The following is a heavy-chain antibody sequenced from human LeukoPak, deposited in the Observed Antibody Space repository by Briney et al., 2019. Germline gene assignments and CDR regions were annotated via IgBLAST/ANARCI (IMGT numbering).Heavy chain of an antibody. CDR3: ARSLGENCSSTSCYLNWFDS. CDR1: GGSTSSDSYY. CDR2: IYYSGSA. D-gene: IGHD2-2*01. J-gene: IGHJ5*01. V-gene: IGHV4-31*03. Sequence: SQTLSLTCTVSGGSTSSDSYYWSWIRQHPGKGLEWIGYIYYSGSAYYSPSLNSRVTISVDSSKNQFSLRLTSVTAADTAVYYCARSLGENCSSTSCYLNWFDSWGQGTLVTVSS.